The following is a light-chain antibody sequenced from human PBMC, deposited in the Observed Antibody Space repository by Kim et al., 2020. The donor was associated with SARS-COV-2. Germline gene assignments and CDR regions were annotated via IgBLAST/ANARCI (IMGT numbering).Light chain of an antibody. CDR3: NSRDSTGYHVV. J-gene: IGLJ3*02. Sequence: SSELTQDPSVSVALGQTVRITCQGDSLRKYYASWYQQKPGQAPVLVICDENNRPSGIPDRFSGSSSGNTASLTITGALAEDEADYYCNSRDSTGYHVVFGGGTKVTVL. CDR2: DEN. CDR1: SLRKYY. V-gene: IGLV3-19*01.